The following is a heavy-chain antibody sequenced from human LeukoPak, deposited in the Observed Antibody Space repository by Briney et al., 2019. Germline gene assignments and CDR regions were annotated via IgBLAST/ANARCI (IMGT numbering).Heavy chain of an antibody. V-gene: IGHV1-69*01. CDR1: GGTFSSYA. Sequence: GSSVKVSCKASGGTFSSYAISWVRQAPGQGLEWMGGIIPIFGTANYAQKFQGRVTITADESTSTAYMELSSLRSEDTAVYYCARDHVTTGVYYYYGMDVWGQGTTVTVSS. CDR3: ARDHVTTGVYYYYGMDV. D-gene: IGHD3-3*01. J-gene: IGHJ6*02. CDR2: IIPIFGTA.